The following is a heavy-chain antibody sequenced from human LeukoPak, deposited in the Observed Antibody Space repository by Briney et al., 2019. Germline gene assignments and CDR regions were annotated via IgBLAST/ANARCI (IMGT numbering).Heavy chain of an antibody. D-gene: IGHD3-10*01. J-gene: IGHJ5*02. CDR2: INPNSGGT. V-gene: IGHV1-2*02. Sequence: ASVKVSCKASGYTLTGYYMHWVRQAPGQGLEWMGWINPNSGGTNYAQKFQGRVTMTRDTSISTAYMELSRLRSDDTAVYYCARVGYYGSGSYPAWGQGTLVTVSS. CDR1: GYTLTGYY. CDR3: ARVGYYGSGSYPA.